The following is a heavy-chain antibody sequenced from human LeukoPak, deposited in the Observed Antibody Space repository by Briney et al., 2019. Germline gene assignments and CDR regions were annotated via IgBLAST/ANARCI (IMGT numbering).Heavy chain of an antibody. J-gene: IGHJ5*02. V-gene: IGHV4-39*07. CDR1: GGSISSRSYS. CDR2: IDYSGTT. CDR3: ARDDLRSDWFDP. Sequence: SETLSLTCSVSGGSISSRSYSWGWIRQTPGKGREWIGNIDYSGTTYYTPSLKSRITFSVDTSKNQFSLRLSSVTAADTAVYYCARDDLRSDWFDPWGQGTLVIVSS.